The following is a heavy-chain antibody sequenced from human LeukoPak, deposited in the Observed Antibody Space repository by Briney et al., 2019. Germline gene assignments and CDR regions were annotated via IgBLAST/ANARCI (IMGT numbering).Heavy chain of an antibody. V-gene: IGHV4-59*01. CDR1: GGSITNYY. Sequence: SEALSLTCTVSGGSITNYYWSWIRQPPGKGLEWIGYIHNSGSSSYNPSLRSRATISMEKAKTQFSLKLTSVTPTDTAVYYCARVSSTVASWFDPWGQGTLVTVSS. J-gene: IGHJ5*02. CDR2: IHNSGSS. D-gene: IGHD1-14*01. CDR3: ARVSSTVASWFDP.